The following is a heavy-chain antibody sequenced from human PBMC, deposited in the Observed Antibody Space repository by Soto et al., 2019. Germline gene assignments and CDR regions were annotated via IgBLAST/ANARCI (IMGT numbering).Heavy chain of an antibody. V-gene: IGHV3-30*18. J-gene: IGHJ5*02. CDR2: ISYDGSNK. CDR3: AKDGGYGHETHSCFDP. CDR1: GFTFSSYG. D-gene: IGHD3-16*01. Sequence: GGSLRLSCAASGFTFSSYGMHWVRQAPGKGLEWVAVISYDGSNKYYADSVKGRFTISRDNSKNTLYLQMNSLRAEDTAVYYCAKDGGYGHETHSCFDPWGQGTLLTVSS.